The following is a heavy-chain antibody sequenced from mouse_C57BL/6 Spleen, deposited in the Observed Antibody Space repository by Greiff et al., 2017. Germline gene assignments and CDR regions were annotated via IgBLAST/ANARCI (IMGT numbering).Heavy chain of an antibody. D-gene: IGHD2-5*01. J-gene: IGHJ2*01. Sequence: VQLKESGGGLVKPGGSLKLSCAASGFTFSSYAMSWVRQTPEKRLEWVATISDGGSYTYYPDNVKGRFTISRDNAKNNLYLQMSHLKSEDTAMYYCARGPSYSNVFFDYWGQGTTLTVSS. V-gene: IGHV5-4*01. CDR2: ISDGGSYT. CDR3: ARGPSYSNVFFDY. CDR1: GFTFSSYA.